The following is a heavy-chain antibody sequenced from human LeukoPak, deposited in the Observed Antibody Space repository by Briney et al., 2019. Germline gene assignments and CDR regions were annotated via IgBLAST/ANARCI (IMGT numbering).Heavy chain of an antibody. D-gene: IGHD3-3*01. V-gene: IGHV3-49*04. CDR3: TRDPYDFWSGYWAPYFDY. CDR2: IRSKAYGGTT. CDR1: GFTFGDYA. J-gene: IGHJ4*02. Sequence: GSLRLSCTASGFTFGDYAMSWVREAPGRGLEWVGFIRSKAYGGTTEYAASVNGRFTISRDDSKSIAYLQMNSLKTEDTAVYYCTRDPYDFWSGYWAPYFDYWGQGTLVTVSS.